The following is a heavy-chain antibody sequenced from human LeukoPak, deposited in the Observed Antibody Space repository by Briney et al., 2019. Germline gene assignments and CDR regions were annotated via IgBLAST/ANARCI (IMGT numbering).Heavy chain of an antibody. D-gene: IGHD5-12*01. V-gene: IGHV3-21*01. CDR3: ARDRSGYIDRPIDY. CDR2: ISSSSDYI. Sequence: GGSLRLSCAASGLTFSTYSMNWVRQAPGKGLEWVSSISSSSDYIYYADSVKGRFTISRDNAKNSLYLQMNSLRAEDTAVYYCARDRSGYIDRPIDYWGQGALVTVSS. CDR1: GLTFSTYS. J-gene: IGHJ4*02.